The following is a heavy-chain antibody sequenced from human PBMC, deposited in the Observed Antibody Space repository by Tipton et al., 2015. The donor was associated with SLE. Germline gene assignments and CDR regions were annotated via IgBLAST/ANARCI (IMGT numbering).Heavy chain of an antibody. CDR2: MNPNSGNT. CDR1: GYTFTSYD. J-gene: IGHJ3*02. V-gene: IGHV1-8*01. D-gene: IGHD1-26*01. Sequence: QSGPEVKKPGASVKVSCKASGYTFTSYDINWVRQATGQGLEWMGWMNPNSGNTGYAQKFQGRVTMTIDTSTSTAYMELRSLRSDDTAVYYCGKTVGATTAFDIWGQGTMVSVSS. CDR3: GKTVGATTAFDI.